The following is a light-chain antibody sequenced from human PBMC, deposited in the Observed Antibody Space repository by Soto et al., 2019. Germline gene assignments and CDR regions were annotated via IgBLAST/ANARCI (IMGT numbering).Light chain of an antibody. CDR2: TAS. J-gene: IGKJ5*01. CDR1: QSISSQ. V-gene: IGKV1-39*01. CDR3: QQSYSTPIS. Sequence: EIRMTQSPSSLSASVGDTVTITCRASQSISSQLNWYQQKPGKAPNLLMYTASNLQSGVPSRFSGSGSGTDFTLTISSLQPEDFATYYCQQSYSTPISFGQGTRLEIK.